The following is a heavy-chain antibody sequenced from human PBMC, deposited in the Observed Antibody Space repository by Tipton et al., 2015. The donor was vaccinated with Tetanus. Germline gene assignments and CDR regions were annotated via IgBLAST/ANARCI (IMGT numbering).Heavy chain of an antibody. CDR1: GFTFSSYA. J-gene: IGHJ5*02. CDR2: ISGSGTTT. Sequence: SLRLSCAASGFTFSSYAVSCVRQAPGKGLEWVSAISGSGTTTYYADSVKGRFTISRDNSKNTLSLQMNSLRADDTAVYFCAKGFISSGWYVFFDPWGQGTLVTVSS. CDR3: AKGFISSGWYVFFDP. D-gene: IGHD6-19*01. V-gene: IGHV3-23*01.